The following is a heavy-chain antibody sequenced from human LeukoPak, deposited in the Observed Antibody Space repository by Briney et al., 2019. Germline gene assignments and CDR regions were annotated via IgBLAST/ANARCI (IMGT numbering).Heavy chain of an antibody. CDR3: ARFLYDYRRYGDYSWFDY. Sequence: GESLKISCETSGYTFTHYWIGWVRQMPGKGLEWMGIIYPGDSDTRYSPSFQGQVTISADKSISTAYLQWSSLKASDTAMYYCARFLYDYRRYGDYSWFDYWGQGTLVTVSS. CDR2: IYPGDSDT. D-gene: IGHD4-17*01. CDR1: GYTFTHYW. J-gene: IGHJ4*02. V-gene: IGHV5-51*01.